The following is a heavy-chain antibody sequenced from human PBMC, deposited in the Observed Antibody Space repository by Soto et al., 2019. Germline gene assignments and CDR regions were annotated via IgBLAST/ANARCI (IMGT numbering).Heavy chain of an antibody. D-gene: IGHD6-19*01. V-gene: IGHV4-59*01. Sequence: QVQLQESGTGLVKPSETLSLTCTVSGGSISSYYWSWIRQPPGKGLEWIGYIYYSGSTNYNPSLKSRVTISVDTSKNQFSLKLSSVTAADTAVYYCARRYGSVFDFWGQGTLVTVSS. J-gene: IGHJ4*02. CDR2: IYYSGST. CDR1: GGSISSYY. CDR3: ARRYGSVFDF.